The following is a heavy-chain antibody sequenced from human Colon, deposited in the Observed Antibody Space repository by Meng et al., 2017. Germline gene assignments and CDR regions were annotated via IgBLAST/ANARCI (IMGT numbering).Heavy chain of an antibody. CDR1: GGFLNSDDYY. Sequence: QVQLQESGPGLVKPSQTASLTCTVSGGFLNSDDYYWNWIRQSPGKGLEWLGYIHSSGNTYYTPSLKSRLTMSLDTSKNQFSLRLTSVTAADTAVYYCARNPVIPDARTFDFWGQGALVTVSS. D-gene: IGHD2-2*01. CDR3: ARNPVIPDARTFDF. V-gene: IGHV4-30-4*01. J-gene: IGHJ4*02. CDR2: IHSSGNT.